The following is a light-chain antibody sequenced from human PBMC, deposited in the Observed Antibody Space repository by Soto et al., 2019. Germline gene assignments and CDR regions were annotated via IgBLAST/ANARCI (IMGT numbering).Light chain of an antibody. CDR1: SSDVGGYNY. Sequence: QSALTQPASVSGSPGQSITISCTGTSSDVGGYNYVSWYQQHPGKAPKLMIYEVSNRPSGVSNRSSGSKSGNTASLTISGLQAEDEADYYCSSYTSSSIDDVFGTGTKLTVL. J-gene: IGLJ1*01. CDR3: SSYTSSSIDDV. V-gene: IGLV2-14*01. CDR2: EVS.